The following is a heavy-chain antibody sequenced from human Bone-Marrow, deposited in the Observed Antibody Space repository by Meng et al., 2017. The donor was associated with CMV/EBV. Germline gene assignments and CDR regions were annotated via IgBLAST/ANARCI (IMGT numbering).Heavy chain of an antibody. CDR1: FTSYG. J-gene: IGHJ5*02. Sequence: FTSYGISWVRQAPGQGLEWMGWISASNGNTNYAQKLQGRVTMTTDTSTSAAYMELRSLRSDDTAVYYCARGGGYCSSTSCYNRWFDPWGQGTLVTVSS. V-gene: IGHV1-18*01. CDR2: ISASNGNT. CDR3: ARGGGYCSSTSCYNRWFDP. D-gene: IGHD2-2*02.